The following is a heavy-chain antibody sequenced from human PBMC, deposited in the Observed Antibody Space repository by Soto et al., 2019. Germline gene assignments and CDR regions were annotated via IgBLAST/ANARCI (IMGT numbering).Heavy chain of an antibody. CDR3: AHNGGSSGYYWPDP. J-gene: IGHJ5*02. V-gene: IGHV2-5*02. Sequence: QITLKESGPTLVKPTQTLTLTCTFSGFSLSTSGVYVGWIRQPPGKALEWLATIYWDDDKRYSPSLKSRLTNNKXPXKNQVVLTMTNMDPVDTATYYCAHNGGSSGYYWPDPWGQGTLVTVSS. CDR1: GFSLSTSGVY. CDR2: IYWDDDK. D-gene: IGHD3-22*01.